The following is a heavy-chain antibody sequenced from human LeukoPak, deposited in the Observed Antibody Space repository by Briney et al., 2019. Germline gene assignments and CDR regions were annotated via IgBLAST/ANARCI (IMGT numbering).Heavy chain of an antibody. CDR3: AKDYGDLKEDF. CDR2: ISGSGGST. V-gene: IGHV3-23*01. CDR1: GLTFSRHA. D-gene: IGHD4-17*01. J-gene: IGHJ4*02. Sequence: GGSLRLSCAASGLTFSRHAMSWVRQAPGKGLEWVSSISGSGGSTYYADSVKGRFTISRDNAKNTLYLQMNSLRAEDTAVYYCAKDYGDLKEDFWGQGILVTVSS.